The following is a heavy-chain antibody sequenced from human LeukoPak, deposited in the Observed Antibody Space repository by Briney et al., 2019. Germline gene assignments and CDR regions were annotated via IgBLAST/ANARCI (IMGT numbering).Heavy chain of an antibody. Sequence: PSETLSLTCTVSGGSISSSSYYWGWIRQPPGKGLEWTGYIYYSGSTYYNPSLKSRVTMSVDTSKNQFSLKLTSVTAADTAVYYCARDVSPRDCYYYMDVWGKGTTVTISS. CDR3: ARDVSPRDCYYYMDV. D-gene: IGHD3-10*01. J-gene: IGHJ6*03. CDR2: IYYSGST. CDR1: GGSISSSSYY. V-gene: IGHV4-39*02.